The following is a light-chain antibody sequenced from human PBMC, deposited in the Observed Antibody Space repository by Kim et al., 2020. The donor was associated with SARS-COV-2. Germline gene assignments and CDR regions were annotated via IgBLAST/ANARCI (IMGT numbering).Light chain of an antibody. CDR1: QSLLHSNGYNY. Sequence: EPASISCGSRQSLLHSNGYNYLDWYFQKPGQSPQLLIYLGSNRASGVPDRFSGSGSGTDFTLKISRVEAEDVGVYYCMQGLQIPGSFGQGTKLEI. J-gene: IGKJ2*03. V-gene: IGKV2-28*01. CDR2: LGS. CDR3: MQGLQIPGS.